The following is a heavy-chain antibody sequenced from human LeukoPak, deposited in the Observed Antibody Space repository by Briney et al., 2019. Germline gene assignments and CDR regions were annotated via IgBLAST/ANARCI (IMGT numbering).Heavy chain of an antibody. D-gene: IGHD3-10*01. Sequence: ASVKVSCKASGYTFTSYDINWVRQATGQGLEWMGWMNPNSGNTGYAQKFQGRVTMTRNTSISTAYMELSSLRSEDTAVYYCAGGGWFGDYYYYGMDVWGQGTTVTVSS. CDR2: MNPNSGNT. V-gene: IGHV1-8*01. CDR3: AGGGWFGDYYYYGMDV. J-gene: IGHJ6*02. CDR1: GYTFTSYD.